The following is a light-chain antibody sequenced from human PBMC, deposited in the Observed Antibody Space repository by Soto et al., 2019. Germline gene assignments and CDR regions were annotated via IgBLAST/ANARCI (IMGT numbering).Light chain of an antibody. CDR2: GAS. CDR3: QSGFT. CDR1: QSVSSN. Sequence: EIVMTQSPATLSVSPGERATLSCRASQSVSSNLAWYQQKPGQAPRLLIYGASNRATGIPDRFSGSGSGTDFTLTISRLEPEDFAVYYCQSGFTFGPGTKVDI. J-gene: IGKJ3*01. V-gene: IGKV3D-15*01.